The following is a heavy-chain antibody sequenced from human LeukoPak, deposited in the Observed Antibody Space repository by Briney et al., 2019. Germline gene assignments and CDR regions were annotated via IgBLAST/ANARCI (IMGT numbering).Heavy chain of an antibody. J-gene: IGHJ4*02. CDR3: ARDYGSGEFDY. D-gene: IGHD3-10*01. Sequence: GGSLRLSCAASGFTFSSYSMNWVRQAPGKGLESVSSISSSSSYIYYADSVKGRFTISRDNAKNSLYLQMNSLRAEDTAVYYCARDYGSGEFDYWGQGTLVTVSS. CDR2: ISSSSSYI. CDR1: GFTFSSYS. V-gene: IGHV3-21*01.